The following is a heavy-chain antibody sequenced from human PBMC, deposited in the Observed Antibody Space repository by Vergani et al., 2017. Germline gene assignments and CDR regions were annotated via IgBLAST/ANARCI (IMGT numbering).Heavy chain of an antibody. CDR3: ARGYCTNSICRGKVDS. D-gene: IGHD2-8*01. Sequence: EVQVVESGGGLVQPGGSLRLSCAASGFIFSDHYMDWVRQAPGKGLEWVGRIRNKANDYTTQYAASVKGRFTISRDDSKSYLYLQMNSLRAEDTAVYYCARGYCTNSICRGKVDSGGQGTLVTVSS. CDR2: IRNKANDYTT. V-gene: IGHV3-72*01. CDR1: GFIFSDHY. J-gene: IGHJ4*02.